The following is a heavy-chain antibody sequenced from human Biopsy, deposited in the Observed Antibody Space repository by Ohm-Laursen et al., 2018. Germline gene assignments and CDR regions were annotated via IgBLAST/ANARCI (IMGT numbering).Heavy chain of an antibody. D-gene: IGHD3-3*01. Sequence: SVTVSCKTSGYTFTAYGISWVRQAPGQGLEWMGWISTYNDDTDIAQKFQGRVSMTTDTSTRTAYMELRSLRPGDTAIYFCARDPGYDFWSGSDPFDIWGQGTLVTVS. CDR1: GYTFTAYG. J-gene: IGHJ3*02. CDR3: ARDPGYDFWSGSDPFDI. CDR2: ISTYNDDT. V-gene: IGHV1-18*04.